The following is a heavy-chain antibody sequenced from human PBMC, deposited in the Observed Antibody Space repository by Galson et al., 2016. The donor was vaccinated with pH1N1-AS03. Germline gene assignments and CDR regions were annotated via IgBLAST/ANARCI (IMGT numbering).Heavy chain of an antibody. CDR1: GFSLSTSGMC. V-gene: IGHV2-70*01. Sequence: PALVKPTQTLTLTCTFSGFSLSTSGMCVSWIRQPPGKALEWLALIDWDDDKYYSTSLKTRLTISKDTSKNQVVLTMTNMDPVDTATYYCARMPYGDYAGWFDHWGQGTLVTVSS. J-gene: IGHJ5*02. D-gene: IGHD4-17*01. CDR3: ARMPYGDYAGWFDH. CDR2: IDWDDDK.